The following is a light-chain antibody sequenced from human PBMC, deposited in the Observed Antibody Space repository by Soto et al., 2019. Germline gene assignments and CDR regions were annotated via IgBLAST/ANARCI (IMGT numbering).Light chain of an antibody. V-gene: IGLV1-40*01. J-gene: IGLJ2*01. CDR3: QSYDSSLSGVV. CDR2: VNS. CDR1: SSNIGAGYN. Sequence: QSVLTQPPSVSGAPGQRVTISCTGSSSNIGAGYNVHWYQQLPGTAPKLLIYVNSNRPSGVPDRFSGSKSGTSASLAITGLHAEDEADYYCQSYDSSLSGVVFGGGTKLTGL.